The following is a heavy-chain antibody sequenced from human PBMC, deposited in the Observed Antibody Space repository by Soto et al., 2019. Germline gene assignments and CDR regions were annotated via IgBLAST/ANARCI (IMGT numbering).Heavy chain of an antibody. CDR1: GGSISSGGYY. J-gene: IGHJ6*02. D-gene: IGHD6-19*01. CDR3: ARDFTDSSGPTLGMGV. Sequence: PSLTCTVSGGSISSGGYYWSWIRQHPGKGLEWIGYIYYSGSTYYNPSLKSRVTISVDTSKNQFSLKLSSVTAADTAVYYCARDFTDSSGPTLGMGVWGQGTTVTVS. V-gene: IGHV4-31*03. CDR2: IYYSGST.